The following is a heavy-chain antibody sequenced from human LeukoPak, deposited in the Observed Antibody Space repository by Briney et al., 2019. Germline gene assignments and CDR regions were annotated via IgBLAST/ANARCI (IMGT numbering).Heavy chain of an antibody. CDR3: AKGELRGYSGYDYDFDY. Sequence: SLRLSCAASGFTFDDYAMHWVRQAPGKGLEWVSGISWNSGSIGYADSVKGRFTISRDNAKNSLYLQMNSLRAEDTALYYCAKGELRGYSGYDYDFDYWGQGTLVTVSS. CDR1: GFTFDDYA. J-gene: IGHJ4*02. V-gene: IGHV3-9*01. CDR2: ISWNSGSI. D-gene: IGHD5-12*01.